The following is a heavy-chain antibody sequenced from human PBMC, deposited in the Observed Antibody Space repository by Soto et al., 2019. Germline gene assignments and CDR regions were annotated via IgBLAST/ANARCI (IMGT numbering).Heavy chain of an antibody. CDR3: AKSWAPMVYTLPYFDY. V-gene: IGHV3-23*01. J-gene: IGHJ4*02. D-gene: IGHD2-8*01. Sequence: QAGGSLRLSCAASGFTFSSYAMSWVRQAPGKGLEWVSAISGSGGGTYYADSVKGRFTISRDNSKNTLYLQMNSLRAEDTAVYYCAKSWAPMVYTLPYFDYWGQGTLVTVSS. CDR2: ISGSGGGT. CDR1: GFTFSSYA.